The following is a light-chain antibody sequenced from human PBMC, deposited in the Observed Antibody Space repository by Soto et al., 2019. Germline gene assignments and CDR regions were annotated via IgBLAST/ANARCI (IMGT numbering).Light chain of an antibody. CDR3: QRYNDYPYI. CDR1: QSITTW. CDR2: KAT. V-gene: IGKV1-5*03. Sequence: DIQMTQSPSTLSASVGDRVTITCRASQSITTWLAWYQQKPGKAPKLLIYKATNLQSGVPSRFSGSGSGTEFSLTISSLQPDDFATYYCQRYNDYPYIFGQGTKLEIK. J-gene: IGKJ2*01.